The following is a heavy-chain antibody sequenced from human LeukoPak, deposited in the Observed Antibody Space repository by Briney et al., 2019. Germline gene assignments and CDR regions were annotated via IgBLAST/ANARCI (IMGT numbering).Heavy chain of an antibody. Sequence: ASVKVSCKASGGTFSSYAISWVRQAPGQGLEWMGWINPNSGGTKYAQKFQGRVTMTRDTPISTAYMELSRLRSDDTAVYYCARRYCSGGSCYVDYWGQGTLVTVSS. CDR1: GGTFSSYA. CDR2: INPNSGGT. CDR3: ARRYCSGGSCYVDY. D-gene: IGHD2-15*01. J-gene: IGHJ4*02. V-gene: IGHV1-2*02.